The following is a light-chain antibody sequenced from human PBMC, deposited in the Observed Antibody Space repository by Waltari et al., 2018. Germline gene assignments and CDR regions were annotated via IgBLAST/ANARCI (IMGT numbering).Light chain of an antibody. J-gene: IGKJ4*01. V-gene: IGKV1-39*01. CDR2: AAS. CDR3: QQTFSTPS. Sequence: DIQMTQSPSSLSASVGDRVTITCRASQRIRSYLNWYQQKPGKVPKLLIYAASTLQDGVPSRFSGSGSGTDFSLTITSLQPEEFAFYYCQQTFSTPSFGGGTKVEIK. CDR1: QRIRSY.